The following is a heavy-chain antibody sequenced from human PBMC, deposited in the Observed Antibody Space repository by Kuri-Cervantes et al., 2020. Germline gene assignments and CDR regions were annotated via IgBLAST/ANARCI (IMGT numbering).Heavy chain of an antibody. V-gene: IGHV3-33*01. CDR1: GFTFSSYG. D-gene: IGHD3-22*01. CDR3: ARDLNYYDSSGYSI. J-gene: IGHJ4*02. CDR2: IWYDGSNK. Sequence: GESLKISCAASGFTFSSYGMHWVRQAPGKGLEWVAVIWYDGSNKYYADSVKGRFTISRDNAKNSLYLQVNSLRAEDTAVYYCARDLNYYDSSGYSIWGQGTLVTVSS.